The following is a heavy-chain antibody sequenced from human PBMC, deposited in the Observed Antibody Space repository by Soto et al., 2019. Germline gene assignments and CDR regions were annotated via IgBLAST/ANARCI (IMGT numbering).Heavy chain of an antibody. Sequence: ASVKVSCKASGYTFTSYYMHWVRQAPGQGLEWMGIINPSGGSTSYAQKFQGRATMTRDTSTSTVYMELSSLRSEDTAVYYCARTTGFGVVISHGMDVWGQGTTVTVSS. CDR3: ARTTGFGVVISHGMDV. CDR1: GYTFTSYY. CDR2: INPSGGST. D-gene: IGHD3-3*01. V-gene: IGHV1-46*01. J-gene: IGHJ6*02.